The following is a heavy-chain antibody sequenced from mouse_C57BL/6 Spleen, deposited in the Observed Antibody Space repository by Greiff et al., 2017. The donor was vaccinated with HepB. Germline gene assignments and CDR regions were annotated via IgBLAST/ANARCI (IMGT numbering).Heavy chain of an antibody. J-gene: IGHJ1*03. V-gene: IGHV5-16*01. CDR3: ARDGGYGYDWYFDV. D-gene: IGHD2-2*01. CDR1: GFTFSDYY. CDR2: INYDGSST. Sequence: EVMLVESEGGLVQPGSSMKLSCTASGFTFSDYYMAWVRQVPEKGLEWVANINYDGSSTYYLDSLKSRFIISRDNAKNILYLQMSSLKSEDTATYYCARDGGYGYDWYFDVWGTGTTVTVSS.